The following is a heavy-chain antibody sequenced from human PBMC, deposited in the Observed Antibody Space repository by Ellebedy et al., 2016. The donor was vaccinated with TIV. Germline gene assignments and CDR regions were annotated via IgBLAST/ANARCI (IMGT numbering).Heavy chain of an antibody. Sequence: ASVKVSCXVSGYTLTELSMHWVRQAPGKGLEWMGGFDPEEGETIYAQKFQGRVTMTEDTSTDTAYMELSSLRSEDTAVYYCAGEGGVTVTGPEYYYGMDVWGQGTTVTVSS. CDR1: GYTLTELS. D-gene: IGHD6-19*01. CDR3: AGEGGVTVTGPEYYYGMDV. CDR2: FDPEEGET. V-gene: IGHV1-24*01. J-gene: IGHJ6*02.